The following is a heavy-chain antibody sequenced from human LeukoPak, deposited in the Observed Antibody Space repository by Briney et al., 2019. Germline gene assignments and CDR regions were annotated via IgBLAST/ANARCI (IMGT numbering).Heavy chain of an antibody. Sequence: ASVKVSCKASGNTFTSNGISWVRQAPGQGLEWMGIINPSGGSTSYAQKFQGRVTMTRDTSTSTVYMELSSLRSEDTAVYYCARDCGPSSSWYLFDVWGQGTTVTVSS. CDR3: ARDCGPSSSWYLFDV. J-gene: IGHJ6*02. D-gene: IGHD6-13*01. CDR2: INPSGGST. CDR1: GNTFTSNG. V-gene: IGHV1-46*01.